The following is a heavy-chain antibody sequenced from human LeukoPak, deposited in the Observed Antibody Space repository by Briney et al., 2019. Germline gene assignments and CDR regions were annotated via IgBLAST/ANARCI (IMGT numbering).Heavy chain of an antibody. CDR1: GYSIGRDYY. J-gene: IGHJ5*02. CDR3: ARDGGYPTTDEGFDP. V-gene: IGHV4-38-2*02. D-gene: IGHD5-12*01. CDR2: IFNTGRT. Sequence: KPSETLSLTCKVSGYSIGRDYYWAWLRQPPGRGLEWIGSIFNTGRTVYNPSYESRLTISMDTSKNEFFLRLNSVTAADTAVYFCARDGGYPTTDEGFDPWGLGTLVTVSS.